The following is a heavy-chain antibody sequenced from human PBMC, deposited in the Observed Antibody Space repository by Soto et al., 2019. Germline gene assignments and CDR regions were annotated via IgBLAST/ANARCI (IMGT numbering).Heavy chain of an antibody. CDR3: ATASLLRYFGWDFGY. J-gene: IGHJ4*02. D-gene: IGHD3-9*01. V-gene: IGHV1-18*01. Sequence: ASGKVSCKASGYTFTSYGMVWGRQAPGQGLELMVWISAYNGNTNYAQKLQGRVTMTTDTSTGTAYMELSRMRSEETAVYYCATASLLRYFGWDFGYWGQRTLVPVSS. CDR2: ISAYNGNT. CDR1: GYTFTSYG.